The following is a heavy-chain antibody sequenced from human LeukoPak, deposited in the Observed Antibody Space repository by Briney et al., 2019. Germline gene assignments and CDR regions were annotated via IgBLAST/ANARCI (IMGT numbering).Heavy chain of an antibody. J-gene: IGHJ4*02. Sequence: GGSLRLSCAASGFTFSSYWMSWVRQAPGKGLEWVANIKQDGSEKYYVDSVKGRFTISRDNAKNSLYLQMNSLRAEDTAVYYCALQYYDFWSGYSDYWGQGTLVTVSS. CDR1: GFTFSSYW. CDR3: ALQYYDFWSGYSDY. D-gene: IGHD3-3*01. CDR2: IKQDGSEK. V-gene: IGHV3-7*01.